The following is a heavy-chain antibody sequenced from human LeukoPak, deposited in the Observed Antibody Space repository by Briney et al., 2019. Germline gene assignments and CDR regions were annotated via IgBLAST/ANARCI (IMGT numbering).Heavy chain of an antibody. J-gene: IGHJ4*02. CDR3: ARDTFVTRTPGGIDY. CDR2: INPNSGGT. V-gene: IGHV1-2*02. D-gene: IGHD3-16*01. Sequence: ASVKVSCKASGYTFTGYYMHWVRQAPGQGLEWMGWINPNSGGTNYAQKFQGRVTMTRDTSISTAYMELSRLRSDDTAVYYCARDTFVTRTPGGIDYWGQGTLVTVSS. CDR1: GYTFTGYY.